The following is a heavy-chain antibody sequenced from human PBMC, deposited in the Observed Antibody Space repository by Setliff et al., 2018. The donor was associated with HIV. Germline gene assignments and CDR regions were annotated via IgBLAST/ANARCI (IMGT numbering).Heavy chain of an antibody. CDR1: GGSVYTASYY. Sequence: NPSETLSLTCTVSGGSVYTASYYWGWVRQPPGKGLEWIGTFYFGRTTYYNPSLESRVTLSVDTAKNQLSLNLTSVTAADTAIYYCARRRLVGYSFDYWGQGAQVTVSS. D-gene: IGHD6-25*01. V-gene: IGHV4-39*01. CDR2: FYFGRTT. J-gene: IGHJ4*02. CDR3: ARRRLVGYSFDY.